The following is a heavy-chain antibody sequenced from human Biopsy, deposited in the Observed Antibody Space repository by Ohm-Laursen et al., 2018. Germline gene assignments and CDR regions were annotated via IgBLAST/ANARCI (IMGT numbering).Heavy chain of an antibody. J-gene: IGHJ5*02. CDR2: LNPVSGNS. CDR3: GRAVRNQLLTVP. D-gene: IGHD1-7*01. Sequence: EASVKVSCKASGYTFTSYDITWVRQASGQGPEWIGWLNPVSGNSNFGQKFRGRVTVTSDTSISTAYMELSGLTSDDTATYYCGRAVRNQLLTVPWGQGTLVTVTS. CDR1: GYTFTSYD. V-gene: IGHV1-8*01.